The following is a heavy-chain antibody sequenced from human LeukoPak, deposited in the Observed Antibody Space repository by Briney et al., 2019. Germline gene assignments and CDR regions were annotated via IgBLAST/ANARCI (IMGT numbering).Heavy chain of an antibody. CDR1: GYTFTSYD. V-gene: IGHV1-8*01. CDR3: ASLGTRSSFVYYYYYIED. Sequence: ASVKVSCKASGYTFTSYDINWVPQATEQGLEWVGWMNPNSGNTGYAQKFQGRVTMTRNTSISTAYMELSSLRSEDTDVYYYASLGTRSSFVYYYYYIEDWGKGTTVTVSS. CDR2: MNPNSGNT. J-gene: IGHJ6*03. D-gene: IGHD6-13*01.